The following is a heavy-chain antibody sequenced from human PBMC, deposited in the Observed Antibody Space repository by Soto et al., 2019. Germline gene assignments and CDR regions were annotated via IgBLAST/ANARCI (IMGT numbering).Heavy chain of an antibody. CDR2: ISSSSSYT. J-gene: IGHJ5*02. Sequence: QVQLVESGGGLVKPGGSLSLSCAASGFTFSDYYMSWIRQAPGKGLEWVSYISSSSSYTNYADSVKGRFTISRDNAKNSLYLQMNSLRAEDTAVYYCARVARGYNWFDPWGQGTLVTVSS. D-gene: IGHD5-12*01. CDR3: ARVARGYNWFDP. CDR1: GFTFSDYY. V-gene: IGHV3-11*06.